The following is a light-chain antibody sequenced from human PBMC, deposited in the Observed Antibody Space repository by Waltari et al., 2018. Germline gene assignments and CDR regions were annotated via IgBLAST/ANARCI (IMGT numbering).Light chain of an antibody. J-gene: IGKJ4*01. CDR3: QQYHKWPFT. V-gene: IGKV3-15*01. CDR2: GTS. CDR1: QSVSSN. Sequence: EIVMTQSPATISVSQGAGATLSCSASQSVSSNLAWYQHKPGQAPRLLIHGTSTRATGIPGRFSGSGSGTDFTLTISSLQPEDFAVYYCQQYHKWPFTFGGGTKVEIK.